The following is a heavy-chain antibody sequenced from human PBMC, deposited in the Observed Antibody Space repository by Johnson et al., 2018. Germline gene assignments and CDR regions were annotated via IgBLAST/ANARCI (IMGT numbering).Heavy chain of an antibody. Sequence: VQLQESGGGVVQXGRSXRLXCAASGFTFDDYAMHWVRQAPGKGLEWVSGISWNSGSIGYADSVKGRFTISRDNAKNSLYLQMNSLRAEDTALYYCAKDKTTVTTTLDVWGKGTTVTVSS. CDR3: AKDKTTVTTTLDV. D-gene: IGHD4-17*01. V-gene: IGHV3-9*01. CDR1: GFTFDDYA. CDR2: ISWNSGSI. J-gene: IGHJ6*04.